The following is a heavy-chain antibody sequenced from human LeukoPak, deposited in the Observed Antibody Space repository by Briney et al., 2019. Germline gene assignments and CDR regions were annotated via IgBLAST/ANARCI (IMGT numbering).Heavy chain of an antibody. CDR1: GFTFSDYY. CDR2: ISSSGSTI. D-gene: IGHD4-17*01. V-gene: IGHV3-11*01. J-gene: IGHJ6*02. Sequence: PGGSLRLSCAASGFTFSDYYMSWIRQAPGKGLEWVSYISSSGSTIYYADSVKGRFTISRDNAKNSLYLQMNSLRAEDTAVYYCASGPSYGDIPHYYYYYGMDVWSQGTTVTVSS. CDR3: ASGPSYGDIPHYYYYYGMDV.